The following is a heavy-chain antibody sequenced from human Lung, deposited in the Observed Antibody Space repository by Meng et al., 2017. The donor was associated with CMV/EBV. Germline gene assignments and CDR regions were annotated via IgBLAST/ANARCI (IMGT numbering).Heavy chain of an antibody. CDR1: GFTFSAYA. CDR3: ARSWDGMDV. CDR2: ISTTSSYI. Sequence: GESLKISCAASGFTFSAYAMNWVRQAPGKGLEWVSSISTTSSYIYYADSVKGRLTTSRDNAKNSLYLQMNSLRAEDTAVYYCARSWDGMDVWGQGTTVTVSS. V-gene: IGHV3-21*06. J-gene: IGHJ6*02.